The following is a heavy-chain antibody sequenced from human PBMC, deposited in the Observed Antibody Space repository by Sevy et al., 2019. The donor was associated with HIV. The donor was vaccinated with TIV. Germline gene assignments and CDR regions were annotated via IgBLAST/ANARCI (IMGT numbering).Heavy chain of an antibody. CDR1: GFTSSTYA. D-gene: IGHD2-2*02. CDR2: ISYDGSNN. J-gene: IGHJ3*02. V-gene: IGHV3-30-3*01. Sequence: GGSLRLSCAASGFTSSTYAMHWVRQAPGKGLEWVALISYDGSNNYYTRSVKGRFTVSRDNSKNTLYLQMNSLRAEDTAAYYCARAGYCSTTSCYRGLGALDIWGQGTMVTVSS. CDR3: ARAGYCSTTSCYRGLGALDI.